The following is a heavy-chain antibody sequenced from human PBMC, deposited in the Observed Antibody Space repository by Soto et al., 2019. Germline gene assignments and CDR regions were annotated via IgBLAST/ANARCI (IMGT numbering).Heavy chain of an antibody. J-gene: IGHJ4*02. CDR1: GYTFTGYY. CDR2: INPNSGGT. D-gene: IGHD3-22*01. V-gene: IGHV1-2*04. CDR3: AREGGDSSGYYYFDY. Sequence: ASVKVSCKASGYTFTGYYMHWVRQAPGQGLEWMGWINPNSGGTNYAQKFQGWVTMTRDTSISTAYMELSRLRSDDTAVYYCAREGGDSSGYYYFDYWGQGTLVTSPQ.